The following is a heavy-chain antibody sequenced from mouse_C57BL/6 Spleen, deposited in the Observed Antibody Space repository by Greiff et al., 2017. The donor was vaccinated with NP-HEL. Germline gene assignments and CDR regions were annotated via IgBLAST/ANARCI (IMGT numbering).Heavy chain of an antibody. CDR1: GYAFSSSW. Sequence: VQGVESGPELVKPGASVKISCKASGYAFSSSWMNWVKQRPGKGLEWIGRIYPGDGDTNYNGKFKGKATLTADKSSSTAYMQLSSLTSEDSAVYFCARAPLRYFDVWGTGTTVTVSS. D-gene: IGHD2-10*01. CDR2: IYPGDGDT. CDR3: ARAPLRYFDV. J-gene: IGHJ1*03. V-gene: IGHV1-82*01.